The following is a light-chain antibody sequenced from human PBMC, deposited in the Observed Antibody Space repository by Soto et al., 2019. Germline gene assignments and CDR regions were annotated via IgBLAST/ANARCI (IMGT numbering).Light chain of an antibody. CDR2: DVS. V-gene: IGLV2-11*01. CDR1: SSDVGGYND. CDR3: CSYAGSYGVV. Sequence: QSVLTQPRSVSGSPGQSVTISCTGTSSDVGGYNDVSWCQQHPGKAPKLMIYDVSKRPSGVPDRFSGSKSGNTASLTISGLQAEDEADYYCCSYAGSYGVVFGTGTKLTVL. J-gene: IGLJ1*01.